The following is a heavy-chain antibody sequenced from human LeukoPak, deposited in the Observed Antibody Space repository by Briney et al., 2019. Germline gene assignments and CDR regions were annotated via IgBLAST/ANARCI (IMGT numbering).Heavy chain of an antibody. Sequence: ASVKVSCKASGYTFTGYYMHWVRQAPGQGLEWMGWINPNSGGTNYAQKFQGRVTMTRDTSISTAYMELSRLRSDDTVVYYCAREEEYYDILTGYPVFDYWGQGTLVTVSS. V-gene: IGHV1-2*02. CDR1: GYTFTGYY. CDR2: INPNSGGT. J-gene: IGHJ4*02. D-gene: IGHD3-9*01. CDR3: AREEEYYDILTGYPVFDY.